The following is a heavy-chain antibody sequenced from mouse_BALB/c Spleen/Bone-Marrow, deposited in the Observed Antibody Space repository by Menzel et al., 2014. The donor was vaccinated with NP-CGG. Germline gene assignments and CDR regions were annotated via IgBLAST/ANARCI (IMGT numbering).Heavy chain of an antibody. CDR2: ISNDGSN. J-gene: IGHJ4*01. CDR1: GHSITSGYY. CDR3: AKGGIYLMDY. Sequence: EVQLQQSGPGLVKPSQSLSLTCSVTGHSITSGYYWNWIRQFPGNKLEWMGYISNDGSNNYNPSLKNRISITRDTSKNQFFLKLNSVTTEDTATYYCAKGGIYLMDYWGQGTSVTVSS. V-gene: IGHV3-6*02. D-gene: IGHD5-5*01.